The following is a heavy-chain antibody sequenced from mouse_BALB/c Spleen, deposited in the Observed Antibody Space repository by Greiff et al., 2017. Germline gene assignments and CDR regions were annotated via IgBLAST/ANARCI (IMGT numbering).Heavy chain of an antibody. CDR3: ARKDYRYDDAMDY. CDR2: ISTYYGDA. V-gene: IGHV1S137*01. D-gene: IGHD2-14*01. Sequence: QVHVKQSGAELVRPGVSVKISCKGSGYTFTDYAVHWVKQSHAKSLEWIGVISTYYGDASYNQKFKGKATMTVDKSSSTAYMELARLTSEDSAIYYCARKDYRYDDAMDYWGQGTSVTVSS. J-gene: IGHJ4*01. CDR1: GYTFTDYA.